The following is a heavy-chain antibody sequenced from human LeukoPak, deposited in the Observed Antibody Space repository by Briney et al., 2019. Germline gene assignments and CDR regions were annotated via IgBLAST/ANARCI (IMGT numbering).Heavy chain of an antibody. V-gene: IGHV1-2*02. Sequence: GASVKVSCKASGYTFTGYYMHWVRQAPGQGLEWMGWINPNRGGTNYAQKFQGRVTMTRDTSISTAYMELSRLRSDDTAVYYCARARDSSGYYIDYWGQGTLVTVSS. D-gene: IGHD3-22*01. CDR2: INPNRGGT. J-gene: IGHJ4*02. CDR1: GYTFTGYY. CDR3: ARARDSSGYYIDY.